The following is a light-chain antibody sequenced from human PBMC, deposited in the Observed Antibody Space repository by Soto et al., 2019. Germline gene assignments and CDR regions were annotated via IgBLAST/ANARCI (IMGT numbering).Light chain of an antibody. CDR3: QQYDTIPPT. J-gene: IGKJ2*01. V-gene: IGKV3-15*01. Sequence: EIVMTQSPATLSVSPGERATLSCRASQSVTSNLAWYQQKPGRAPRLLIYGASTRATGIPARFSGSGSGTEFTLTISNLQSEDFATYYCQQYDTIPPTFGQGTKL. CDR1: QSVTSN. CDR2: GAS.